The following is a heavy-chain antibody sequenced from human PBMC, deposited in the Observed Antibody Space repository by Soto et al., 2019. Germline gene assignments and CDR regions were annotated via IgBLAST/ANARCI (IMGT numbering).Heavy chain of an antibody. D-gene: IGHD3-10*01. Sequence: QVQLQESGPGLVKPSETLSLTCTVSGGSISSYYWSWIRQPPGKGLEWIGYIYYSGSTNYNPSLKHRVTISVDTSKNQFSLKLSSVTAADTAVYYCARGFGYYYGMDVWGQGTTVTVSS. J-gene: IGHJ6*02. CDR3: ARGFGYYYGMDV. CDR1: GGSISSYY. CDR2: IYYSGST. V-gene: IGHV4-59*01.